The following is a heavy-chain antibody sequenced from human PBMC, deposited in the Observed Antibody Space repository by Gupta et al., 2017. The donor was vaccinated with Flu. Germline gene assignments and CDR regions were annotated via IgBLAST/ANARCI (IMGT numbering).Heavy chain of an antibody. CDR2: MSSSSSYI. Sequence: GKGLEWVSSMSSSSSYIYYADSVKVRCTISRDNAKNSLYLQMNSMRAEDTAVYYCARDNYDFWSGYPNWFDPWGQGTLVTVSS. V-gene: IGHV3-21*01. CDR3: ARDNYDFWSGYPNWFDP. D-gene: IGHD3-3*01. J-gene: IGHJ5*02.